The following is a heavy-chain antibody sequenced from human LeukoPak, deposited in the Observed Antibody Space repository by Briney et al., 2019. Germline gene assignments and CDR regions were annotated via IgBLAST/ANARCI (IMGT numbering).Heavy chain of an antibody. CDR2: IYYSGSG. J-gene: IGHJ5*02. V-gene: IGHV4-39*07. CDR1: GGSISSSNNL. D-gene: IGHD3-22*01. CDR3: VDYDTQKGWFDP. Sequence: SETLSLTCTVSGGSISSSNNLWGWIRQPPGKGLEWIGSIYYSGSGYYNPSLKSRVTISVDTSKNQFSLKLTSVTAADTAVYFCVDYDTQKGWFDPWGQGSLVTVSS.